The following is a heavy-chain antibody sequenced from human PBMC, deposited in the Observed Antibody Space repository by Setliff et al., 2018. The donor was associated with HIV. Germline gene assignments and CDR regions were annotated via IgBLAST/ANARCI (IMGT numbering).Heavy chain of an antibody. V-gene: IGHV2-70*11. J-gene: IGHJ6*03. Sequence: SGPTLVNPTQTLTLTCTFSGFSLTTTGMCVTWIRQPPGKALEWLARIDWDDDEYYSTSLKTRLTISKDTSKNQVVLTMTNMDPVDTATYYCARIHSSADYYYMDVWGKGTTVTVSS. CDR3: ARIHSSADYYYMDV. D-gene: IGHD6-19*01. CDR1: GFSLTTTGMC. CDR2: IDWDDDE.